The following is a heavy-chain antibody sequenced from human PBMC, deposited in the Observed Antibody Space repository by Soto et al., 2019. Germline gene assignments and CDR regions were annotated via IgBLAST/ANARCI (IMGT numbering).Heavy chain of an antibody. D-gene: IGHD5-18*01. CDR3: ARMLWSNWFDP. CDR2: IYKSGST. V-gene: IGHV4-31*03. CDR1: GASISSDENY. Sequence: QVQLQESGPGLVKPSETLSLTCTVSGASISSDENYWTWIHQRPGKGLEWIGHIYKSGSTYYFPSLRSRLTISVDTSKNQFSLKLSSVTAADTAVYYCARMLWSNWFDPWGQGTLVTVSS. J-gene: IGHJ5*02.